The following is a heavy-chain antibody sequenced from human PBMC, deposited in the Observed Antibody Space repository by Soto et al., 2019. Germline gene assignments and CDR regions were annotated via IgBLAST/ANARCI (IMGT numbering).Heavy chain of an antibody. D-gene: IGHD3-22*01. V-gene: IGHV4-30-4*01. Sequence: QVQLQESGPGLVKPSQNMSLTCTVSGGSINSADYYWSWIRQPPAKGLEWIGFIYYSGSTYYNPSLKSRVTISVDTSKNQFSMNLRSVTAADTAVYYCARVFEREYFNSRGTLRPSAECDCGGQGTVVNVSS. J-gene: IGHJ4*02. CDR3: ARVFEREYFNSRGTLRPSAECDC. CDR1: GGSINSADYY. CDR2: IYYSGST.